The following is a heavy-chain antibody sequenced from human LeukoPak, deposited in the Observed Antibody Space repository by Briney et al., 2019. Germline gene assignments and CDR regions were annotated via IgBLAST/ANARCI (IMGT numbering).Heavy chain of an antibody. J-gene: IGHJ4*02. Sequence: SETLSLTCTVSGGSIRSYYWSWIRQPPGKGLEWIGYIYYSGSTNYNPSLKSRVSISVDTSKNQFSLKLSSVTAADTAVYYCARENSNSWYLDYWGQGTLVTVSS. CDR2: IYYSGST. CDR1: GGSIRSYY. V-gene: IGHV4-59*01. CDR3: ARENSNSWYLDY. D-gene: IGHD6-13*01.